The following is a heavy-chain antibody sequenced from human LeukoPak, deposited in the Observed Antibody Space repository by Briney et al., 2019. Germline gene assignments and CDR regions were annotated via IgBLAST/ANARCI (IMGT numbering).Heavy chain of an antibody. D-gene: IGHD2-15*01. CDR1: GFTFSSYE. CDR3: ARNLPYCSGGSCYSLNWFDP. Sequence: GGSLRLSCAASGFTFSSYEMNWVRQAPGKGLEWVAVIWYDGSNKYYADSVKGRFTISRDNSKNTLYLQMNSLRAEDTAVYYCARNLPYCSGGSCYSLNWFDPWGQGTLVTVSS. CDR2: IWYDGSNK. V-gene: IGHV3-33*08. J-gene: IGHJ5*02.